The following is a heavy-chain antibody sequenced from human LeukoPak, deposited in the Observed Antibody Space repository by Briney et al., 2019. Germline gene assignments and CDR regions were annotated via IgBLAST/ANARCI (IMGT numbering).Heavy chain of an antibody. CDR1: GYTLAGYY. J-gene: IGHJ6*02. CDR3: ARDLAYCSSTSCYNYYYYGMDV. V-gene: IGHV1-2*02. D-gene: IGHD2-2*01. Sequence: WASVKVSCKASGYTLAGYYMHWVRQAPGQGLEWMGWINPNSGGTNYAQKFQGRVTMTRDTSISTAYMELSRLRSDDTAVYYCARDLAYCSSTSCYNYYYYGMDVWGQGTTVTVSS. CDR2: INPNSGGT.